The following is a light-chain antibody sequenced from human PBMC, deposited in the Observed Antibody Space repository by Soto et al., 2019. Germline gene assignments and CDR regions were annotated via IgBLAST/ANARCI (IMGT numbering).Light chain of an antibody. Sequence: NFMLTQPHSVSESPGKTVTISCTRSSGSIASNYVQWYQQRPGRAPTTVIYEDKERPSGVPDRFSGSIDSSSNSASLTISGLKTEDEADYYCQSYGKVFGGGTKVTVL. CDR3: QSYGKV. CDR2: EDK. V-gene: IGLV6-57*04. CDR1: SGSIASNY. J-gene: IGLJ3*02.